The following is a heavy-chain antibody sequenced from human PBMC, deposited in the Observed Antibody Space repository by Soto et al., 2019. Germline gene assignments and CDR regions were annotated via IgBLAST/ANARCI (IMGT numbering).Heavy chain of an antibody. CDR3: AGGVEWELHAFDI. V-gene: IGHV1-46*01. CDR2: INPSGGST. CDR1: GYTFTSYY. D-gene: IGHD1-26*01. J-gene: IGHJ3*02. Sequence: QVQLVQSGAEVKKPGASVKVSCKASGYTFTSYYMHWVRQAPGQGLEWMGIINPSGGSTSYAQKFQGRVTMNRDTSTSTVYMELSSLRSEDTAVYYCAGGVEWELHAFDIWGQGTMVTVSS.